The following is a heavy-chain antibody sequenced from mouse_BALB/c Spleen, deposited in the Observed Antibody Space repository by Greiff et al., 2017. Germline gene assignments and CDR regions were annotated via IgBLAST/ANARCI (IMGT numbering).Heavy chain of an antibody. D-gene: IGHD2-12*01. V-gene: IGHV3-6*02. CDR1: GYSITSGYY. Sequence: EESGPGLVKPSQSLSLTCSVTGYSITSGYYWNWIRQFPGNKLEWMGYISYDGSNNYNPSLKNRISITRDTSKNQFFLKLNSVTTEDTATYYCARGRYYTPFAYWGQGTLVTVSA. CDR3: ARGRYYTPFAY. J-gene: IGHJ3*01. CDR2: ISYDGSN.